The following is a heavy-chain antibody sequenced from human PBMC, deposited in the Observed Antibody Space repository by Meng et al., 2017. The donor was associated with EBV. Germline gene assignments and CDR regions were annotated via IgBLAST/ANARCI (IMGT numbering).Heavy chain of an antibody. J-gene: IGHJ4*02. D-gene: IGHD3-9*01. Sequence: VQLVQGGSGLKKAGPPVKASCNASGYPFNSYVSNWVRQAPGQGLEWMRWINTNAGNSTYAQGFTGRFVFSLDTSVRTAYLQISSLKAEDTAVDYCARDILYVWGQGTLVTVSS. CDR3: ARDILYV. V-gene: IGHV7-4-1*02. CDR1: GYPFNSYV. CDR2: INTNAGNS.